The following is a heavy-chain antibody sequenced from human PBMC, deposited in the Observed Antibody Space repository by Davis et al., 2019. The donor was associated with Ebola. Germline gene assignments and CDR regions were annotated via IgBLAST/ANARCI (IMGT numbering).Heavy chain of an antibody. CDR1: GFTFSSYS. Sequence: PGGSLRLSCAASGFTFSSYSMNWVRQAPGKGLEWVSSISSSSSYIYYADSVKGRFTISRDNAKNSLYLQMNSLRAEDTAVYYCARDQEVVVAASPFDPWGQGTLVTVSS. V-gene: IGHV3-21*01. D-gene: IGHD2-15*01. CDR3: ARDQEVVVAASPFDP. J-gene: IGHJ5*02. CDR2: ISSSSSYI.